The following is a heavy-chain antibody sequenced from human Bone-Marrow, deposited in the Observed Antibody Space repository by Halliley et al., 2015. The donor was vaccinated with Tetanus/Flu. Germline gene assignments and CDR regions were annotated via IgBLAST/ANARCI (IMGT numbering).Heavy chain of an antibody. CDR2: IIPMFDTT. CDR1: GGTFNSYV. V-gene: IGHV1-69*01. Sequence: QLVQSGAEVKKPGSSVKVSCKASGGTFNSYVISWVRQAPGQGLEWMGDIIPMFDTTNFAQRFEGRITITADESTSTAYMELSSLRSEDTALYSFASVFTQEGSYFYGLDVWGQGTSVTVSS. CDR3: ASVFTQEGSYFYGLDV. J-gene: IGHJ6*02.